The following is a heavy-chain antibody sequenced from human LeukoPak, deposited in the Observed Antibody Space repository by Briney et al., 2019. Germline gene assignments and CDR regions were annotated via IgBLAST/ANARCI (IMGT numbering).Heavy chain of an antibody. CDR3: ARETRGTVGSY. CDR1: LSTLSTYW. J-gene: IGHJ4*02. V-gene: IGHV3-7*05. Sequence: PGGSLRLSCAASLSTLSTYWMTWFRQTPGGGLEWVASLKQDGSDKYYVASVKGRFTISRGNAGNSLYLQMNSLRAEDTAVYYCARETRGTVGSYWGQGTLVTVSS. D-gene: IGHD1-26*01. CDR2: LKQDGSDK.